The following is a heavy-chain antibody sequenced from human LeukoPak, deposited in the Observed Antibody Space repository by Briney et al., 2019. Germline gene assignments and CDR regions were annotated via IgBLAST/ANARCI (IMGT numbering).Heavy chain of an antibody. D-gene: IGHD6-13*01. CDR3: ASGLYSSSSDY. V-gene: IGHV4-4*07. CDR2: IYTSGST. Sequence: SETLSLTCTVSGGSISSYYWSWIRQPAGKGLEWIGRIYTSGSTNYNPSLKSRVTMTVDTSKNQFSLKLSSVTAADTAVYYCASGLYSSSSDYWGQGTLVTVSS. J-gene: IGHJ4*02. CDR1: GGSISSYY.